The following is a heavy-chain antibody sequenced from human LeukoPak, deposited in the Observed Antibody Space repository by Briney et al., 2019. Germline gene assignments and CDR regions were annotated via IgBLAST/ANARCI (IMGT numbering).Heavy chain of an antibody. V-gene: IGHV1-8*01. Sequence: ASVKVSCKASGYTFTSYDINWVRQATGQGLEWMGWMNPNSGNTGYAQKFQGRVTMTRNTSISTAYMELSSLRSEDTAVYYCARVPPTSYYFWSGYSNWFDPWGQGTLVTVSS. J-gene: IGHJ5*02. CDR3: ARVPPTSYYFWSGYSNWFDP. CDR2: MNPNSGNT. CDR1: GYTFTSYD. D-gene: IGHD3-3*01.